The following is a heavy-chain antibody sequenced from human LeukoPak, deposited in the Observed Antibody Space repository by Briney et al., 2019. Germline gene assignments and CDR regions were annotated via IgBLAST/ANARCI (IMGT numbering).Heavy chain of an antibody. D-gene: IGHD2-2*01. CDR1: GFTFSNYW. CDR2: IKENGGEK. J-gene: IGHJ4*02. V-gene: IGHV3-7*03. CDR3: ARGYCSTDNCYAGPNFDY. Sequence: QPGGSLRLTCVVSGFTFSNYWMAWFRQAPGRGLQWVADIKENGGEKYYVASVEGRFTISRDNADNSLYLQMNSLRAEDTAVYYCARGYCSTDNCYAGPNFDYWGQGTLVTVSS.